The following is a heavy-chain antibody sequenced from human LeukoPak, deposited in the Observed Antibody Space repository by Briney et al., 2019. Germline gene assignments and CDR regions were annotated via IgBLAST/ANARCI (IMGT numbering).Heavy chain of an antibody. J-gene: IGHJ4*02. CDR1: GGSISSGGYS. D-gene: IGHD3-9*01. CDR3: ARGYDILTGYPYFDY. Sequence: SQTLSLTCAVSGGSISSGGYSWSWIRQPPGEGLEWIGYIYHSGSTYYNPSLKSRVTISVDRSKNQFSLKLSSVTAADTAVYYCARGYDILTGYPYFDYWGQGTLVTVSS. CDR2: IYHSGST. V-gene: IGHV4-30-2*01.